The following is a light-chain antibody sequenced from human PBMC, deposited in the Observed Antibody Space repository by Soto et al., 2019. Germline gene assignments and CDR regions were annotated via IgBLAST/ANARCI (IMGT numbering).Light chain of an antibody. CDR1: QSVSSN. J-gene: IGKJ1*01. CDR2: GAS. V-gene: IGKV3-15*01. CDR3: QQYNNWPGT. Sequence: EIVMTQSPATLSVSPGERATLSCRASQSVSSNLAWYQQKPGQAPRLLIYGASNRATGIPARFSGSGSGTEFTHTISSLQSEDFAVYYCQQYNNWPGTFGQGTKVEIK.